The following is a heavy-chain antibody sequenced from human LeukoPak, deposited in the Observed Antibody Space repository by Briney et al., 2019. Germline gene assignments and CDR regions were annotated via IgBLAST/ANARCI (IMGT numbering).Heavy chain of an antibody. J-gene: IGHJ5*02. D-gene: IGHD1-26*01. CDR2: INPSGSST. CDR1: GYTFTSYY. CDR3: ARDNSVGDVAWWFDP. Sequence: GASVKVSCKASGYTFTSYYMHWVRQVPGQGLEWLGLINPSGSSTLYVQKFQGRVTMTRDMSTTTDYMELSSLRSEDTAFYYCARDNSVGDVAWWFDPWGQGTLVTVSS. V-gene: IGHV1-46*01.